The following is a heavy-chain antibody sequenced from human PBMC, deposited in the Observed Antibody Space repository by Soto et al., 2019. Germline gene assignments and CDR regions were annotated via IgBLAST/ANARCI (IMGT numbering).Heavy chain of an antibody. CDR2: IYSGGST. J-gene: IGHJ4*02. CDR3: ATLGVRTKGFDY. D-gene: IGHD1-26*01. Sequence: LRLSCAASGFTVSSNYMSWVRQAPGKGLEWVSVIYSGGSTYYADSVKGRFTISRDNSKNTLYLQMNSLRAEDTAVYYCATLGVRTKGFDYWGQGTLVTVSS. V-gene: IGHV3-53*01. CDR1: GFTVSSNY.